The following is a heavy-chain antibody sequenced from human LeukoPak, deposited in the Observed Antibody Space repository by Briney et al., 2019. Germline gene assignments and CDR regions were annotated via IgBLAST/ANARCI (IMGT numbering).Heavy chain of an antibody. V-gene: IGHV4-59*01. D-gene: IGHD3-3*01. Sequence: PSETLSRTCSVSGGPINFYWSWIRQSPGKGLEWIGCVHQNGSASYKSSLQRRVTMSVDTSKRQVSLMLNSVTAADTAVYYCARDVRRGLRFNNIYPYFGMDVWGKGTTVIVSA. CDR3: ARDVRRGLRFNNIYPYFGMDV. CDR2: VHQNGSA. CDR1: GGPINFY. J-gene: IGHJ6*04.